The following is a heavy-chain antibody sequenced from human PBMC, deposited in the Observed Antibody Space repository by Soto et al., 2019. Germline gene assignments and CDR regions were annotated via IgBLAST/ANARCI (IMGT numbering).Heavy chain of an antibody. Sequence: GGSLRLSCAASGFSISSYFMHWVRQAPGKGLEWVALISYDGSNKYYADSVKGRFTISRDNSKNTLDLQMKSLRVEDTAVYYCARADLYYGMDVWGQGTTVTVS. V-gene: IGHV3-30-3*01. J-gene: IGHJ6*02. CDR3: ARADLYYGMDV. CDR2: ISYDGSNK. CDR1: GFSISSYF. D-gene: IGHD6-19*01.